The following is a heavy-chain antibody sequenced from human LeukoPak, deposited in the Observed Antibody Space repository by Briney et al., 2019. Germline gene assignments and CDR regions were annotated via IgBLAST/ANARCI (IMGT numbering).Heavy chain of an antibody. D-gene: IGHD2-15*01. CDR1: GFTFSYYG. J-gene: IGHJ3*02. CDR3: AKESPYCSAGSCYAAAFDI. Sequence: GGSLRLSCAVSGFTFSYYGMHWVRQAPGKGLEWVAVISYDGSNKYYADSVKGRFAISRDNSKNTLYLQMNSLRAEDTADYYCAKESPYCSAGSCYAAAFDIWGQGTMVTVSS. V-gene: IGHV3-30*18. CDR2: ISYDGSNK.